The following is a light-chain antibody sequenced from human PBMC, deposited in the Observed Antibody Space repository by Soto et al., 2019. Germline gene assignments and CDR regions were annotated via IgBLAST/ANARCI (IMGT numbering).Light chain of an antibody. V-gene: IGKV3-15*01. CDR1: QSVSSN. J-gene: IGKJ1*01. Sequence: EIVMTQSPATLSASPGERATLSCRASQSVSSNLAWYQQKPGQAPRLLIYGASTRATGIPARFSGSGSGTEFTLPISSMQSEDFAVYYCQQYNNWPPGKFGQGTKVEIK. CDR3: QQYNNWPPGK. CDR2: GAS.